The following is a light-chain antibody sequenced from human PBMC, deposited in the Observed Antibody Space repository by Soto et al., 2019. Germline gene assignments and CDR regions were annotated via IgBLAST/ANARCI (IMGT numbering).Light chain of an antibody. Sequence: QSALTQPASVSGSPGQSITISYTGTSSDVGGYNYVSWYQQHPGKAPKLMIYNVSNRPSGVSNRFSGSKSGNTASLTISGLQAEDEGHYYCSSFTSTNTVLFGGGTQLTVL. CDR2: NVS. V-gene: IGLV2-14*01. CDR1: SSDVGGYNY. J-gene: IGLJ2*01. CDR3: SSFTSTNTVL.